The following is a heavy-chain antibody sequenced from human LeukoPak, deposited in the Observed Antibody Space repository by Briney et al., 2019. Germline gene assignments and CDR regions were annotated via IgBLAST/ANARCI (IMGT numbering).Heavy chain of an antibody. CDR2: GYHSGDT. V-gene: IGHV4-4*02. D-gene: IGHD6-19*01. Sequence: SETLSLTCAVSGASINNSNWWSWVRQPPGKGLEWIGEGYHSGDTNYNPSLKSRVTISVDKSNNQFSLKLTSVTAADTAVYFCAKTTSAWYGTFDYWGQGALVTVSS. J-gene: IGHJ4*02. CDR1: GASINNSNW. CDR3: AKTTSAWYGTFDY.